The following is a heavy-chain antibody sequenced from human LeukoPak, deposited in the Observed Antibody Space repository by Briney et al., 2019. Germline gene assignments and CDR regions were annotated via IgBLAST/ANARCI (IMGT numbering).Heavy chain of an antibody. CDR2: GNQGGTGK. CDR1: GFRFSSQW. D-gene: IGHD6-13*01. CDR3: ARDPRYSSSWYRGSLFSSYYYYHMDV. Sequence: AGGSLRLSCAASGFRFSSQWMSWVRQAPGKGLEWVAIGNQGGTGKYYVDSVKGRFTISRDNAENSLYLQMNSLRAEDTAVYYCARDPRYSSSWYRGSLFSSYYYYHMDVWGKGTTVTISS. J-gene: IGHJ6*03. V-gene: IGHV3-7*01.